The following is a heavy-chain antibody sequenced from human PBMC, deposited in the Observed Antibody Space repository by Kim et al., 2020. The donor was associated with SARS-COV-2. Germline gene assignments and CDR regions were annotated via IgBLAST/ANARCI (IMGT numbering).Heavy chain of an antibody. V-gene: IGHV3-11*01. Sequence: GGSLRLSCAASGFTFSDYYMSWIRQAPGKGLEWVSYISSSGSTIYYADSVKGRFTISRDNAKNSLYLQMNSLRAEDTAVYYCARDRYGSGSYYNFFAYWGQGTLVTVSS. CDR2: ISSSGSTI. CDR1: GFTFSDYY. D-gene: IGHD3-10*01. CDR3: ARDRYGSGSYYNFFAY. J-gene: IGHJ4*02.